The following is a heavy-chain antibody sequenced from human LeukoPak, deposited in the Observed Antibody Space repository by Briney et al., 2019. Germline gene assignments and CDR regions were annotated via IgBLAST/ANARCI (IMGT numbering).Heavy chain of an antibody. V-gene: IGHV3-23*01. Sequence: PGGSLRLSCAASGFTFSSYAMSWVRQAPGKGLEWVSTISYSGDSTYSADSVKGHFTISRDNSKNTLYLQMNNLRAEDTAVYYCAKSEDRYYGFWTGSMWGQGTLVTVSS. J-gene: IGHJ4*02. CDR2: ISYSGDST. CDR1: GFTFSSYA. CDR3: AKSEDRYYGFWTGSM. D-gene: IGHD3-3*01.